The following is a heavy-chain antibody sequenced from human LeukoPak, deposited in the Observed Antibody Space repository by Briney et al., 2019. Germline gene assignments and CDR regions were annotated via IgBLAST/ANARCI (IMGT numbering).Heavy chain of an antibody. CDR3: ASWGYSSSEEYFDY. V-gene: IGHV3-30*04. J-gene: IGHJ4*02. D-gene: IGHD6-13*01. CDR1: GFTFSSYA. CDR2: ISYDGSNK. Sequence: GGSLRLSCAASGFTFSSYAMHWVRQAPGKGLEWVAVISYDGSNKYYADSVKGRFTISRDNSKDTLYLQMNSLRAEDTAVYYCASWGYSSSEEYFDYWGQGTLVTVSS.